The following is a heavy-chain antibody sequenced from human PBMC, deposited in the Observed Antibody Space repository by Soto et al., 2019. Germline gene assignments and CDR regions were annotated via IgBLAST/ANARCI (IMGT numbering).Heavy chain of an antibody. V-gene: IGHV1-69*06. CDR2: IIPIFGTA. D-gene: IGHD5-18*01. J-gene: IGHJ4*02. CDR3: ARVLERGYSYGYYRS. CDR1: GGTFSGYA. Sequence: GASVKVACKASGGTFSGYAISWVRQAPGQGLEWMGGIIPIFGTANYAQKFQGRVTITADKSTRTAYMELSSLKTEDTAVYYRARVLERGYSYGYYRSWGQGTLATVSS.